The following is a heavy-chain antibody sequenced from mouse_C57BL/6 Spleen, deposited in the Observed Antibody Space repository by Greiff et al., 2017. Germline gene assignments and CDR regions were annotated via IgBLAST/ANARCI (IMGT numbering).Heavy chain of an antibody. V-gene: IGHV1-26*01. CDR2: INPNNGGT. J-gene: IGHJ3*01. CDR1: GYTFTDDY. CDR3: ARLESPAWFAY. Sequence: EVQLQQSGPELVKPGASVKISCKASGYTFTDDYMNWVKQSHGKSLEWIGDINPNNGGTSYNQKFKGKATLTVDKSSSTAYMELRSLTSEDSAVYYWARLESPAWFAYWGQGTLVTVSA.